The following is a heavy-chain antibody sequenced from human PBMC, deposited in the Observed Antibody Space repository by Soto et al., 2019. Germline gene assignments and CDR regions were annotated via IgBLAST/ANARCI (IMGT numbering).Heavy chain of an antibody. CDR3: ARVVPAALGRYYYYYYYMDV. J-gene: IGHJ6*03. D-gene: IGHD2-2*01. CDR2: IYYSGST. V-gene: IGHV4-59*01. Sequence: SETLSLTCTVSGGSISSYYWSWIRQPPGKGLEWIGYIYYSGSTNYNPSLKSRVTISVDTSKNQFSLKLSSVTAADTAVYYCARVVPAALGRYYYYYYYMDVWGKGTTVTVSS. CDR1: GGSISSYY.